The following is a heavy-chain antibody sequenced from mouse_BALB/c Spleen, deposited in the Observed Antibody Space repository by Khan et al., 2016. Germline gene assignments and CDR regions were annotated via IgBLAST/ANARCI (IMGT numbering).Heavy chain of an antibody. CDR2: INTYTGEP. J-gene: IGHJ4*01. CDR1: GYTFTNYG. V-gene: IGHV9-3-1*01. Sequence: QIQLVQSGPELKKPGETVKISCKASGYTFTNYGMNWVKQAPGKGLKWMGWINTYTGEPTYADDFKGRFAFSLETSASTAYLQINNLKNEDTATXFCARYVSGYYSMDYWGQGTSVTVSS. CDR3: ARYVSGYYSMDY.